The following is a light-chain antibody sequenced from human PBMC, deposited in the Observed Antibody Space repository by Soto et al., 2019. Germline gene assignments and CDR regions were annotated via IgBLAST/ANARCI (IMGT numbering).Light chain of an antibody. CDR1: QSVSSNF. V-gene: IGKV3-20*01. Sequence: EIVLTQSPATLSLSPGERASLSCRASQSVSSNFLAWYQRKAGQAPRLLIYGASIRATAIPDRFSGSGSGTDFTLTISRLEPEDFAVYYCQQYNNWPPITSGQGTRLVMK. CDR2: GAS. J-gene: IGKJ5*01. CDR3: QQYNNWPPIT.